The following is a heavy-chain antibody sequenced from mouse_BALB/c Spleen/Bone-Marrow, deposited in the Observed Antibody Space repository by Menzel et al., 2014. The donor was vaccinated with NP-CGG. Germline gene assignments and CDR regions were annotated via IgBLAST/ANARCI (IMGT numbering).Heavy chain of an antibody. Sequence: EVKLVESGPDLVKPSQSLSLTCTVTGYSITSGYGCHWIRQFPGNKLEWMGYIHYSGYTDYNPSLKSRISITRDTSKNQFFLQLNSVTTEDTATYYCTRETAVVADFDYWGQGTTLTVSS. J-gene: IGHJ2*01. V-gene: IGHV3-1*02. D-gene: IGHD1-1*01. CDR1: GYSITSGYG. CDR2: IHYSGYT. CDR3: TRETAVVADFDY.